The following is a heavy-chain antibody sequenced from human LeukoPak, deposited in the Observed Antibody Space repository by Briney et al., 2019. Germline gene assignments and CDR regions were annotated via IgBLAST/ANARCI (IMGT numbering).Heavy chain of an antibody. CDR1: GFTFSSYG. D-gene: IGHD6-19*01. V-gene: IGHV3-30*18. Sequence: PGGSLRLSCAASGFTFSSYGMHWVRQAPGKGLEWVAVISYDGSNKYYADSVKGRFTISRDNSKNTLYLQMNSLRAEDTAVYYCAKDGQQWLAPNYFDYWGQGTLVTVSS. J-gene: IGHJ4*02. CDR3: AKDGQQWLAPNYFDY. CDR2: ISYDGSNK.